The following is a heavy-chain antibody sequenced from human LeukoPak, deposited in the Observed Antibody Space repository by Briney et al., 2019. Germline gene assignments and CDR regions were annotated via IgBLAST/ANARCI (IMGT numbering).Heavy chain of an antibody. CDR3: ARGSGAYSGSYYAWFDP. Sequence: SVKVSCKASGGTFSSYAISWVRQAPGQGLEWMGGIIPIFGTANYAQKFQGRVTITADESTSTAYMELSSLRSEDTAVYYCARGSGAYSGSYYAWFDPWGQGTLVTVSS. CDR1: GGTFSSYA. CDR2: IIPIFGTA. D-gene: IGHD1-26*01. V-gene: IGHV1-69*01. J-gene: IGHJ5*02.